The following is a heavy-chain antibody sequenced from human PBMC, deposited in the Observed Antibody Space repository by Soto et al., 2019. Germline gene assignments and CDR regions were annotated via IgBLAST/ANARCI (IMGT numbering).Heavy chain of an antibody. V-gene: IGHV3-7*05. CDR1: GFTFSDYW. D-gene: IGHD3-10*01. CDR2: MKRDGSEK. Sequence: EVQLVESGGGLVQPGGSLRFSCAASGFTFSDYWMSWVRQAPGKGLECVANMKRDGSEKYYVDPVKGRFTISRDNAKNSLYLQMNSLRAEDTAVYYCATSMGRGGNDYWGQGTLVTVSS. J-gene: IGHJ4*02. CDR3: ATSMGRGGNDY.